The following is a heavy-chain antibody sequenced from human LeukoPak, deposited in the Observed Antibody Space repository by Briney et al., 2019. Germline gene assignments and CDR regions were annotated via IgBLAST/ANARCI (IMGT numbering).Heavy chain of an antibody. CDR2: ISHSATS. CDR1: GGPFSGFF. J-gene: IGHJ5*02. CDR3: ARGIFYGGRNQYLWFDL. Sequence: PSETLSLTCAVYGGPFSGFFWGWIRQAPGKGLEWLGEISHSATSKHSPSLKSRITISLDTSRSQFSLRLTSVTAADTAVYYCARGIFYGGRNQYLWFDLWGQGTLVTVSS. V-gene: IGHV4-34*01. D-gene: IGHD4-23*01.